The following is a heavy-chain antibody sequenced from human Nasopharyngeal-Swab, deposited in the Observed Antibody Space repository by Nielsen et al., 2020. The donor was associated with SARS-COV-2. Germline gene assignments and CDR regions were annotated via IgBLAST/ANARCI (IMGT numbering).Heavy chain of an antibody. Sequence: GGSLRLSCAASGFTFSSYWMHWVRQVPGKGLVWVARIKSDGSSTSYADSVKGRFTISRDNAKNTLYLQMNSLRAEDTAVYYCARAYYFDSWSQGTLVTVSS. CDR3: ARAYYFDS. CDR2: IKSDGSST. J-gene: IGHJ4*02. V-gene: IGHV3-74*01. CDR1: GFTFSSYW.